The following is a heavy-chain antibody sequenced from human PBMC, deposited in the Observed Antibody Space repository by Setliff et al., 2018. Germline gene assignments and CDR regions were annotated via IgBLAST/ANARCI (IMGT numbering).Heavy chain of an antibody. J-gene: IGHJ4*03. CDR3: ARDNNYYDRSGYYSGHDV. V-gene: IGHV3-23*01. Sequence: GGSLRLSCAASGFTFSSYAMNWVRQAPGKGLEWVSAISDSGGSAYYADSVKGRFTISRDNSKNTLYLQMTSLRAEDTAVYYCARDNNYYDRSGYYSGHDVWGQGILVTVSS. CDR2: ISDSGGSA. D-gene: IGHD3-22*01. CDR1: GFTFSSYA.